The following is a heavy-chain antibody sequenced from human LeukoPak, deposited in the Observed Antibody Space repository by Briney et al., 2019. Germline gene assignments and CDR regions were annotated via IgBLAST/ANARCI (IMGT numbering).Heavy chain of an antibody. Sequence: PSETLSLTCTVSGGSISSYYWSWIRQHPGKGLEWIGDIYYSGSTYYNPSLKSRVTISVDTSKNQFSLKLSSVTAADTAVYYCARGACSGGSCYSPSGWFDPWGQGTLVTVSS. D-gene: IGHD2-15*01. CDR1: GGSISSYY. J-gene: IGHJ5*02. CDR2: IYYSGST. V-gene: IGHV4-59*06. CDR3: ARGACSGGSCYSPSGWFDP.